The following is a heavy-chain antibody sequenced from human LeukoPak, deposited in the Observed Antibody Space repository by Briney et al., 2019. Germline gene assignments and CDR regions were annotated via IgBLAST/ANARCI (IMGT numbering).Heavy chain of an antibody. CDR1: GYTFTNYY. D-gene: IGHD3-16*01. J-gene: IGHJ4*02. CDR2: INPNGGTT. Sequence: EASVMVSCKASGYTFTNYYMYWVRQAPGQGLEWMGSINPNGGTTTYAQRLQGRVTMTRDSSTTTAYMEVSSLRSEDTAIYYCARSLITLGGANFDYWGQGTLVTVSS. CDR3: ARSLITLGGANFDY. V-gene: IGHV1-46*01.